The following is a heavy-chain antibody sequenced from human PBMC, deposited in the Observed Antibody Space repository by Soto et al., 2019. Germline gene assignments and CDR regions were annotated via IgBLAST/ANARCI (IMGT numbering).Heavy chain of an antibody. CDR2: VYYSGST. D-gene: IGHD2-15*01. V-gene: IGHV4-39*07. Sequence: SETLSLTCTVSGGSVSSSSYYWGWVRQPPGKGLEWIGSVYYSGSTYYNPSLESRVTISVDTSKNQFSLKLSSVTAADTAVYYCARDIGCSGGSCYPNNPSNWFDPWGQGTLVTVSS. J-gene: IGHJ5*02. CDR1: GGSVSSSSYY. CDR3: ARDIGCSGGSCYPNNPSNWFDP.